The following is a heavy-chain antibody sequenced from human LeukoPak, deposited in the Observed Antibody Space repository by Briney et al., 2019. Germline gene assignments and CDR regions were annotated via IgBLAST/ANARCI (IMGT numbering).Heavy chain of an antibody. J-gene: IGHJ4*02. V-gene: IGHV3-23*01. CDR1: GFTFSSHA. CDR3: ARDPSY. Sequence: GGSLRLSCAASGFTFSSHAMNWVRQAPGKGLEWVSTMTGSGGSTYYADSVKGRFTISRDNSKNTLYLQMSSLRAEDTAVYYFARDPSYWGQGTLVTVSS. CDR2: MTGSGGST.